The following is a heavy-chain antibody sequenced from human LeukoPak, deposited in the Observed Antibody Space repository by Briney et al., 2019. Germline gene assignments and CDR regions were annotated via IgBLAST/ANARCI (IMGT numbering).Heavy chain of an antibody. J-gene: IGHJ4*02. CDR3: AGSWFYRDYFEY. Sequence: QPGRSLRLSCAASGFPFSSYGMHWVRQAPGKGLEWVAVLSYDGSNEYYADSVKGRFTFSRDNSKNTLYLQMNSLRVEDTAVYYCAGSWFYRDYFEYWGQGTLVTVSS. V-gene: IGHV3-30*03. D-gene: IGHD3-10*01. CDR2: LSYDGSNE. CDR1: GFPFSSYG.